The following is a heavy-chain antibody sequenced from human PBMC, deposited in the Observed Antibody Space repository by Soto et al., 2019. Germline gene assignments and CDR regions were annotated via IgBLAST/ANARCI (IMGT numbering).Heavy chain of an antibody. CDR2: ISAYNGNT. Sequence: GTSVKVSCKASGYTFTSYGISWVRQAPGQGLEWMGWISAYNGNTNYAQKLQGRVTMTTDTSTSTAYMELRSLRSDDTAVYYCARTLPMVRGVITTLGYWGEGTLVSVSS. CDR3: ARTLPMVRGVITTLGY. CDR1: GYTFTSYG. J-gene: IGHJ4*02. V-gene: IGHV1-18*01. D-gene: IGHD3-10*01.